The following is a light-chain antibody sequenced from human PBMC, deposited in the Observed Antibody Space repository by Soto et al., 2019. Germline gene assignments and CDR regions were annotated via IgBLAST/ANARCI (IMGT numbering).Light chain of an antibody. Sequence: EIVLTQSLGTLSLSPGERATLSCRASQSVSTSYLAWYQQKPGQAPRLLIYGASSRATGIPDRFSGSGSGTDFTLTISRLEPGDFAVYHCQHYGDSLTWTFGQGTKVDIK. J-gene: IGKJ1*01. V-gene: IGKV3-20*01. CDR2: GAS. CDR1: QSVSTSY. CDR3: QHYGDSLTWT.